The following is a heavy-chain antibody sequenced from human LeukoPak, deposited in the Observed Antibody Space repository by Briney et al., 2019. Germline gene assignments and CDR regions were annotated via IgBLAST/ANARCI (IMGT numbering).Heavy chain of an antibody. CDR2: MNPNSGNT. V-gene: IGHV1-8*01. CDR3: ARDLRSRGVSTHNWFDP. Sequence: ASVKVSCKASGYTFTSYDINWVRQATGQGLEWMGWMNPNSGNTGYAQKFQGRVTMTRNTSISTAYMELSSLRSEDTAVYYCARDLRSRGVSTHNWFDPWGQGTLVTVSS. D-gene: IGHD2-2*01. J-gene: IGHJ5*02. CDR1: GYTFTSYD.